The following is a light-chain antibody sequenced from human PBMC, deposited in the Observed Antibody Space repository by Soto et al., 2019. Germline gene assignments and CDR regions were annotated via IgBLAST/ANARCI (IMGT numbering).Light chain of an antibody. V-gene: IGKV1-5*03. CDR2: KAS. Sequence: DIQLTQSPSSVSASVGDRITIACRASQTISSWLAWYQHKPGRAPKFLLYKASRLESGVPSRFGGSGSGTEFTLTISSVQPDDFATYYCQHYDTYPYSFGPGT. J-gene: IGKJ2*03. CDR3: QHYDTYPYS. CDR1: QTISSW.